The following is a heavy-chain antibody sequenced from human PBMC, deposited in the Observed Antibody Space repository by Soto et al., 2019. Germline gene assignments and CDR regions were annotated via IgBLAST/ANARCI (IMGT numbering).Heavy chain of an antibody. CDR3: ARGEASGSGWAIIDY. CDR1: GGTFSSYA. Sequence: QVQLVQSGAEVKKPGSSVKVSCKASGGTFSSYAISWVRQAPGQGLEWMGGIIPIFGTANYAQKFQGRVTITADESTSTDYMALSSLRSEDTAVYYCARGEASGSGWAIIDYWGQGTLVTVSS. CDR2: IIPIFGTA. D-gene: IGHD3-22*01. V-gene: IGHV1-69*12. J-gene: IGHJ4*02.